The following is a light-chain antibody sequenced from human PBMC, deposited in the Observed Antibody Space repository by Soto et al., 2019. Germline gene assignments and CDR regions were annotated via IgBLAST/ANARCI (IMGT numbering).Light chain of an antibody. V-gene: IGKV3-20*01. J-gene: IGKJ1*01. Sequence: EIVLTQSPGTLSLSPGERATLSCRATESISSSYLTWYQQKPGQAPRLLIYAASSRATGIPDRFSGSGSGTDFTLTISRLEPEDFAVYYCQQYGTSPPWTFGQGTKVDNK. CDR1: ESISSSY. CDR3: QQYGTSPPWT. CDR2: AAS.